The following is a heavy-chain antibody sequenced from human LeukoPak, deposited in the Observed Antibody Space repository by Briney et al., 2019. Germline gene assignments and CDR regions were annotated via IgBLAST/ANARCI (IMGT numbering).Heavy chain of an antibody. V-gene: IGHV3-30*02. CDR2: IRYDGTNK. D-gene: IGHD6-19*01. CDR3: AKDWGDRGCCGDYFDY. Sequence: PGGSLRLSCAASGFTFSHYGMHWVRQTPDKGLQWVAFIRYDGTNKYYADSVKGRFTISRDNSKNTVSLQMNSLRSEDTAVYYCAKDWGDRGCCGDYFDYWGHGSLVTVS. CDR1: GFTFSHYG. J-gene: IGHJ4*01.